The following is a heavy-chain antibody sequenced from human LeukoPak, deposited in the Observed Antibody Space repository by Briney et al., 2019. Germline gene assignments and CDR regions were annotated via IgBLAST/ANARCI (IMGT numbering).Heavy chain of an antibody. CDR2: ISSNGGST. Sequence: GGSLRLSCSASGFTFSSYAMHWVRQAPGKGLEYVSAISSNGGSTYYADSVKGRFTISRDNSKNTLYLQMSSLRAEDTAVYYCVKDRVAGRDYYYGMDVWGKETAVTVSS. J-gene: IGHJ6*04. V-gene: IGHV3-64D*06. CDR3: VKDRVAGRDYYYGMDV. D-gene: IGHD6-19*01. CDR1: GFTFSSYA.